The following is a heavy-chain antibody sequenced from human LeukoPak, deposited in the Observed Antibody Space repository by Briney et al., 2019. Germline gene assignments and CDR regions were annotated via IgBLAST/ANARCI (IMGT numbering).Heavy chain of an antibody. CDR1: GFTFSSYS. Sequence: PGGSLRLSCAASGFTFSSYSMNWVRQAPGKGLEWVSSISSSSSYIYYADSVKGRFTISRDTANNSMYLQMNCLRAEDKAVYYCARGGHYEELRYFDLWGRGNLVTVSS. CDR3: ARGGHYEELRYFDL. D-gene: IGHD3-22*01. CDR2: ISSSSSYI. V-gene: IGHV3-21*01. J-gene: IGHJ2*01.